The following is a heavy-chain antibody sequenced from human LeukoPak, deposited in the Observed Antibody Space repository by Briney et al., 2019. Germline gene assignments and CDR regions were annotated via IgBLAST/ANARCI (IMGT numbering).Heavy chain of an antibody. Sequence: GGSLRLSCAASGFTFGDSGLNWVRQLPGKGLEWVSGINWKSDSIAYAVSVRGRFTISRDNAKNALYLQMNNLRADDTALYCCARALGDTTSYYFYLDVWGRGTTVTVSS. CDR3: ARALGDTTSYYFYLDV. V-gene: IGHV3-9*01. CDR2: INWKSDSI. CDR1: GFTFGDSG. J-gene: IGHJ6*03. D-gene: IGHD2/OR15-2a*01.